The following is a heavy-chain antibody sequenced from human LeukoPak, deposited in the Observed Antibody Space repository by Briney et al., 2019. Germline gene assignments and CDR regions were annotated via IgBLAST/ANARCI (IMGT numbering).Heavy chain of an antibody. CDR3: ARVWQRLDNYFDY. CDR1: GGSISNSIYY. V-gene: IGHV4-39*07. J-gene: IGHJ4*02. CDR2: IYHSGST. D-gene: IGHD6-25*01. Sequence: SETLSLTCTVSGGSISNSIYYWGWVRQPPGKGLEWIGSIYHSGSTNYNPSLKSRVTISVDTSKNQFSLKLSSVTAADTAVYYCARVWQRLDNYFDYWGQGTLVTVSS.